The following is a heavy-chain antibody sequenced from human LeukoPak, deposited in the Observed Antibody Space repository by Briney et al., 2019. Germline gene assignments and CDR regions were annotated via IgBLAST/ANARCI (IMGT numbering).Heavy chain of an antibody. D-gene: IGHD2-2*01. V-gene: IGHV4-34*01. CDR1: GGSFSGYY. CDR2: INHSGST. CDR3: ARDQGDGGVPAAISWFDP. J-gene: IGHJ5*02. Sequence: SETLSLTCAVYGGSFSGYYWSWIRQPPGKGLEWIGEINHSGSTNYNPSLKSRVTISVDTSKNQFSLKLSSVTAADTAVYYCARDQGDGGVPAAISWFDPWGQGTLVTVSS.